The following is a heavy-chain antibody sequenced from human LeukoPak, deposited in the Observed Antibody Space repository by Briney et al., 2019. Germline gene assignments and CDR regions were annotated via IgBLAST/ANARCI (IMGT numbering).Heavy chain of an antibody. D-gene: IGHD4-11*01. CDR1: GGSMTNYY. V-gene: IGHV4-59*12. J-gene: IGHJ4*02. Sequence: MPSETLSLTCTVSGGSMTNYYWSWIRQPPGKGLEWIGYIYYSGSTNSNPSLKSRVTISVDTSKNQFSLKLSSVTAADTAVYYCARGGWSYSNYVFDYWGQGTLVTVSS. CDR3: ARGGWSYSNYVFDY. CDR2: IYYSGST.